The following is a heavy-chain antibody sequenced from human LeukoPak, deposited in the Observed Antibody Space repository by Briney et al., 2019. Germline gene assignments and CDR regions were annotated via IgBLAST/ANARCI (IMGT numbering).Heavy chain of an antibody. J-gene: IGHJ3*02. Sequence: GASVKVSCKASGYTFTSYGISWVRQAPGQGLEWMGWISAYNGNTNYAQKLQGRVTMTTDTSTSTAYMELRSLGSDDTAVYYCARHKHITMIVVSHDDAFDIWGQGTMVTVSS. D-gene: IGHD3-22*01. CDR2: ISAYNGNT. V-gene: IGHV1-18*01. CDR1: GYTFTSYG. CDR3: ARHKHITMIVVSHDDAFDI.